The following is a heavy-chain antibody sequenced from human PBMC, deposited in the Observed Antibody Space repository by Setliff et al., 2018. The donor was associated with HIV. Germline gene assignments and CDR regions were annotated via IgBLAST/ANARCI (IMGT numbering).Heavy chain of an antibody. V-gene: IGHV4-59*11. CDR2: IHYSGST. CDR3: ARGFCSGGTCFDY. CDR1: GVSISSHY. J-gene: IGHJ4*02. D-gene: IGHD2-15*01. Sequence: PSETLSLTCNVSGVSISSHYWSWIRQPPGKGLEWIGNIHYSGSTNYNPSLKSRVTISVDTSKNQFSLKLNSVTAADTAVYYCARGFCSGGTCFDYWGQGTLVTVSS.